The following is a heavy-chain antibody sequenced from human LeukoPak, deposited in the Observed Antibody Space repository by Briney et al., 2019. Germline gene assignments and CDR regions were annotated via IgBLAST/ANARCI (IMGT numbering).Heavy chain of an antibody. D-gene: IGHD3-3*01. J-gene: IGHJ4*02. Sequence: SGTSLRLSCAASGFTFDTYGMLWVRQAPGKGLEWVAVIAYDGSNRYYADSVQGRFTISRDNSKNTLYLQMNSLRAEDTAVYYCARDPGFLEWLFDYWGQGTLVTVSS. V-gene: IGHV3-30*03. CDR2: IAYDGSNR. CDR1: GFTFDTYG. CDR3: ARDPGFLEWLFDY.